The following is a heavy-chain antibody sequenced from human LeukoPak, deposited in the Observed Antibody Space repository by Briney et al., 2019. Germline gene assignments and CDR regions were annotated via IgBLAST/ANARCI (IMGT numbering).Heavy chain of an antibody. Sequence: SETLSLTCTVSGGSISSYYWSWIRQPPGKGLEWIGYIYYSGSTNYNPSLKSRVTISVDTSKNQFSLKLSSVTAADTAVYYCARGPTVTGDAFDIWGQGTMVTVSS. CDR3: ARGPTVTGDAFDI. J-gene: IGHJ3*02. D-gene: IGHD4-17*01. CDR1: GGSISSYY. V-gene: IGHV4-59*01. CDR2: IYYSGST.